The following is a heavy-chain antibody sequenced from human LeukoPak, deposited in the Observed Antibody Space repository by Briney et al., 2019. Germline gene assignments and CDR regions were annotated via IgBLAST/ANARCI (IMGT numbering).Heavy chain of an antibody. Sequence: GGSLRLSCAASGFTFSGYGMHWVRQAPGKGLEWVGFIRNKAYRGTTEYAASVKGRFTISRDDSKSIAYLQMDSLKTEDTAVYYCARDWYSMNFWGQGTLVTVSS. D-gene: IGHD1-26*01. V-gene: IGHV3-49*04. CDR2: IRNKAYRGTT. CDR3: ARDWYSMNF. J-gene: IGHJ4*02. CDR1: GFTFSGYG.